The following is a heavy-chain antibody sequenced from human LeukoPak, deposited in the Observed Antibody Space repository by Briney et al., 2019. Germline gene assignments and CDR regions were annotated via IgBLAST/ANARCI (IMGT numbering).Heavy chain of an antibody. CDR3: VRGTSDWRGLDF. CDR1: GFTFSNYW. J-gene: IGHJ4*02. D-gene: IGHD6-19*01. CDR2: IGPDGRVI. Sequence: GGSLRLSCAASGFTFSNYWMHWVRRVPGMGLLWVSCIGPDGRVINYADSVKGRFTISRDGAKNTLYLQMNTLRVDDTALYYCVRGTSDWRGLDFWGQGTLVTVSS. V-gene: IGHV3-74*01.